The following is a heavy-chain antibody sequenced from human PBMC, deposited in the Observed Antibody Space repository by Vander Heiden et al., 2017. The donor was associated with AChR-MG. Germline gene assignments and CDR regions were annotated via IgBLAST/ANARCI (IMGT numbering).Heavy chain of an antibody. D-gene: IGHD7-27*01. CDR2: INPNSGGT. V-gene: IGHV1-2*02. Sequence: QVQLVQSGAEVQKPGASVKVSCTASGYTFTGYYMHWVRQAPGQGLEWMGWINPNSGGTNYAQKFQGRVTMTRDTSISTAYMELSRLRSDDTAVYYCARDSELTGEGFDYWGQGTLVTVSS. CDR3: ARDSELTGEGFDY. J-gene: IGHJ4*02. CDR1: GYTFTGYY.